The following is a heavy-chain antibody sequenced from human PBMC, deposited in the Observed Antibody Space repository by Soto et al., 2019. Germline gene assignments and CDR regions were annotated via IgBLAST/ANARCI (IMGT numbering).Heavy chain of an antibody. Sequence: QVQLVQSGAEVKKPGASVKVSCKASGYTFTSYYMHWVRQAPGQGLEWMGIINPSGGSTSYAQKFQGRVTLTRDTDTSTVYMERSSLRSADTAVYYCARDGLGGGVETGFDYWRQGTLVTVS. D-gene: IGHD2-8*02. CDR1: GYTFTSYY. V-gene: IGHV1-46*01. CDR3: ARDGLGGGVETGFDY. J-gene: IGHJ4*02. CDR2: INPSGGST.